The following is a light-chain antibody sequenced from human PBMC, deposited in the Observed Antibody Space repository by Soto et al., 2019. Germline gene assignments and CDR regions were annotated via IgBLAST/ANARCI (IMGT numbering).Light chain of an antibody. J-gene: IGKJ2*01. CDR1: QSVTTN. V-gene: IGKV3-15*01. CDR2: GAS. Sequence: EIVMMQSPATLSVSPGERATLSCRASQSVTTNLAWYQQKPGQAPRLLVFGASARATGIPARFSASGSVTEFTLTISSLQSEDFAVYYCQQYHRWPQYSFGQGTKLDIK. CDR3: QQYHRWPQYS.